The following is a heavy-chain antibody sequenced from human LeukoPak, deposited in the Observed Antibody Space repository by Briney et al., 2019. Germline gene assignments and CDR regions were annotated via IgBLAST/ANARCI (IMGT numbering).Heavy chain of an antibody. J-gene: IGHJ4*02. V-gene: IGHV3-23*01. D-gene: IGHD3-10*01. CDR2: ISGSGGST. Sequence: GGPLRLSCAVSGFTFSSYDMNCVRQAPGGGLEGVSTISGSGGSTYYADSVKRRFTISRDNSKTTLYQKMSSLRAEDTAVYYCAKALGGSGSNFDYWGQGTLVTVSS. CDR3: AKALGGSGSNFDY. CDR1: GFTFSSYD.